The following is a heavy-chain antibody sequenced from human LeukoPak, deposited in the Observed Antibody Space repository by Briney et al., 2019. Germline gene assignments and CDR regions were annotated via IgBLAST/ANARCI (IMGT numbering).Heavy chain of an antibody. J-gene: IGHJ4*02. V-gene: IGHV4-39*07. D-gene: IGHD3-10*01. CDR3: ASGGLWVRY. Sequence: ASETLSLTCTVSGGSISSSSYYWGWIRQPPGKGLEWIGSIYYSGSTNYNPSLKSRVTISVDTSKNQFSLKLSSVTAADTAVYYCASGGLWVRYWGQGTLVTVSS. CDR1: GGSISSSSYY. CDR2: IYYSGST.